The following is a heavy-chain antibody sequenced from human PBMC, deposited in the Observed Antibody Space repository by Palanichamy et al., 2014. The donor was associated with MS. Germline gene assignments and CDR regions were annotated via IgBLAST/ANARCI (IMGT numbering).Heavy chain of an antibody. J-gene: IGHJ4*02. D-gene: IGHD3-3*02. CDR3: AKEIAFRGSPCFDY. CDR2: ISGSGDGT. V-gene: IGHV3-23*01. CDR1: GSIFSSYA. Sequence: EIQLLESGGGLIQPGGSLRLSCAASGSIFSSYAMSWVRQVPGKGLEWVSGISGSGDGTYYADFVKGRFTISRDTSKNTLYLQMNSLRPEDTAVFYCAKEIAFRGSPCFDYWGQGTLVTVSS.